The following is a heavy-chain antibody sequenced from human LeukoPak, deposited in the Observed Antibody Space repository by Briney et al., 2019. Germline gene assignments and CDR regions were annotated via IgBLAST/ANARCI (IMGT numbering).Heavy chain of an antibody. D-gene: IGHD2-15*01. J-gene: IGHJ3*02. V-gene: IGHV1-24*01. CDR2: FDPEDGET. Sequence: ASVKVSCKVSGYTLTEFSMHWVRQAPGKGLEWMGGFDPEDGETIYAQKFQGRVTMTEDTSTDTAYMELSSLRSEDTAVYYCATDGQPGVWYDAFDIWGQGTMVTVSS. CDR1: GYTLTEFS. CDR3: ATDGQPGVWYDAFDI.